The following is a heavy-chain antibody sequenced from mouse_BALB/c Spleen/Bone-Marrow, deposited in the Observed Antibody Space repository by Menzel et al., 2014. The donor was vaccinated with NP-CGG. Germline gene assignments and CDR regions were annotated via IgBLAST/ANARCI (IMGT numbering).Heavy chain of an antibody. J-gene: IGHJ3*01. Sequence: EVHLVESGGGLVKPGGSLKLSCAASGFTFSSYTMSWVRQTPEKRLEWVATISSGGLYTYYPDSVKGRFTSSRDNAKNTLYLQMSSLKSEDTAMYYCTRDYGNYAWFAYWGQGTLVTVSA. CDR1: GFTFSSYT. V-gene: IGHV5-6-4*01. CDR3: TRDYGNYAWFAY. CDR2: ISSGGLYT. D-gene: IGHD2-1*01.